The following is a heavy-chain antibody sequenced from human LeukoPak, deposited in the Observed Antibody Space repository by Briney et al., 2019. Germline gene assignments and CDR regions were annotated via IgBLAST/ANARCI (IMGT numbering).Heavy chain of an antibody. Sequence: ASVKVSCKASGYTFTGYYMHWVRQAPGQGLEWMGWINPNSGGTNYAQKFRGRVTMTRDTSISTAYMELSRLRSDDTAVYYCARSSITIFGVVIGGYWGQGTLVTVSS. CDR3: ARSSITIFGVVIGGY. CDR2: INPNSGGT. J-gene: IGHJ4*02. V-gene: IGHV1-2*02. D-gene: IGHD3-3*01. CDR1: GYTFTGYY.